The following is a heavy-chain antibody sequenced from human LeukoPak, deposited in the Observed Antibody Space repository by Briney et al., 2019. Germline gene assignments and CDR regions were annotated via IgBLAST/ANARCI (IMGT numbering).Heavy chain of an antibody. V-gene: IGHV1-18*01. J-gene: IGHJ5*02. CDR2: ISAYNGNT. CDR3: ARVPRANYDFWSGYSPEFDP. CDR1: GYTFISYG. D-gene: IGHD3-3*01. Sequence: GASVKVSCKASGYTFISYGISWVRQAPGQGLEWMGWISAYNGNTNYAQKLQGRVTMTTDTSTSTAYMELRSLRSDDTAVYYCARVPRANYDFWSGYSPEFDPWGQGTLVTVSS.